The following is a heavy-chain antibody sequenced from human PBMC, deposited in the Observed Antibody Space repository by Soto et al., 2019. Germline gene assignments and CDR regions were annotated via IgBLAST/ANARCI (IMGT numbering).Heavy chain of an antibody. J-gene: IGHJ5*02. V-gene: IGHV3-33*01. CDR3: ARRGAAAVTGKYHWFDP. CDR1: GFSFNSYG. Sequence: GGSLRLSCAASGFSFNSYGMHWVRQAPGKGLEWVAVIWYDGSQKYYADSVNGRFTISRDNSKNTLFLQMDALRDEDTAVYYCARRGAAAVTGKYHWFDPWGQGTLVTVSS. D-gene: IGHD6-13*01. CDR2: IWYDGSQK.